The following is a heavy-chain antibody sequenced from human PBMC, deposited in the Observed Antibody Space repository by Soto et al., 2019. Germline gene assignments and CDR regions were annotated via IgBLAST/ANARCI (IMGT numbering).Heavy chain of an antibody. D-gene: IGHD3-22*01. V-gene: IGHV3-9*01. CDR1: GFTFDDYA. CDR3: AKDRMIVVDGAFDI. J-gene: IGHJ3*02. Sequence: PGGSLRLSCAASGFTFDDYAMHWVRQAPGKGLGWVSGISWNSGSIGYADSVKGRFTISRDNAKNSLYLQMNSLRAEDTALYYCAKDRMIVVDGAFDIWGQGTMVTVSS. CDR2: ISWNSGSI.